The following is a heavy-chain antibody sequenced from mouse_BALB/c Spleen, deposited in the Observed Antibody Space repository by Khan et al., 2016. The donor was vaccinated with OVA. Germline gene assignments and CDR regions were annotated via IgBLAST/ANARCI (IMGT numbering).Heavy chain of an antibody. CDR3: APYDYGGSAWFAY. CDR1: GYKFSSYW. V-gene: IGHV1-9*01. J-gene: IGHJ3*01. CDR2: ILPGSDNT. D-gene: IGHD1-1*01. Sequence: QVQLQQSGAELMKPGASVKISCKATGYKFSSYWIEWVKQRPGHGLEWIGEILPGSDNTNYNEKFKGKATFTADSSSNTAYMQLSSLTSEDSAVYYGAPYDYGGSAWFAYWGQGTLVTGSA.